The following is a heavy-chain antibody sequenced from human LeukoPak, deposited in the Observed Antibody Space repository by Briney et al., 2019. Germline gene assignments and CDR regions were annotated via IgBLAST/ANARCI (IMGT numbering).Heavy chain of an antibody. CDR2: IGSDYKT. V-gene: IGHV3-23*01. CDR3: ARGGGDYNPFDY. J-gene: IGHJ4*02. Sequence: PGGSLRLSCAASGFTFSGFAMTWVRQAPGKGLEWVSSIGSDYKTHYSDSVKGRFAISRDNSKSTLFLQMNSLRAEDTALYYCARGGGDYNPFDYWGQGTLVTVSS. D-gene: IGHD4-17*01. CDR1: GFTFSGFA.